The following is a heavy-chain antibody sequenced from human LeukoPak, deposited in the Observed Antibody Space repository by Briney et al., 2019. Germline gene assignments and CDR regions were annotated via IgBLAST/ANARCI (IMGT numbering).Heavy chain of an antibody. CDR1: GFTFSDYY. Sequence: GGSLRLSCAASGFTFSDYYMSWIRQAPGKGLEWVSYISSSGSTIYYADSVKGRFTISRDNAKNSLYLQMNSLRAEDTAVYYSARSPHGSGSYYYYGMDVWGQGTTVTVSS. V-gene: IGHV3-11*01. CDR2: ISSSGSTI. CDR3: ARSPHGSGSYYYYGMDV. D-gene: IGHD3-10*01. J-gene: IGHJ6*02.